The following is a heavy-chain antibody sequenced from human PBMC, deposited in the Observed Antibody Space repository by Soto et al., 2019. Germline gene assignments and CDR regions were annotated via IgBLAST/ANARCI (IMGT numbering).Heavy chain of an antibody. CDR3: AKVIAAAGTGSWCDP. CDR2: ISGSGGST. V-gene: IGHV3-23*01. CDR1: GFTFSSYD. D-gene: IGHD6-13*01. Sequence: EVQLLESGGGLVQPGGSLRLSCAASGFTFSSYDMSWVRQAPGKGLEWVSAISGSGGSTYYAESVKGRFTITRDISKSTLYLLMNVLRAEETAGYYCAKVIAAAGTGSWCDPWGQGTLVTVSS. J-gene: IGHJ5*02.